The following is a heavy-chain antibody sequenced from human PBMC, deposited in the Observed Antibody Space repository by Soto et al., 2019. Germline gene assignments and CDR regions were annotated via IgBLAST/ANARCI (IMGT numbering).Heavy chain of an antibody. J-gene: IGHJ4*02. CDR1: GFTFSSYA. CDR3: AKDHCSGGSCYTDYFDY. CDR2: ISGSGGST. Sequence: EVQLLESGGGLVQPGGSLRLSCAASGFTFSSYAMSWVRQAPGKGLEWVSAISGSGGSTYYADSVKGRFTISRDKSTNTLYLQMNSLSAPDTTVYYCAKDHCSGGSCYTDYFDYWGQGTLVTVSS. V-gene: IGHV3-23*01. D-gene: IGHD2-15*01.